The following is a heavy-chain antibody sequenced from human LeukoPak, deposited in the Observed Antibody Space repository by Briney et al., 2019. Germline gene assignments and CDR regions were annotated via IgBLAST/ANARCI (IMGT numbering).Heavy chain of an antibody. CDR1: GGSISSSNYY. CDR3: ARHGASSGDAFDI. J-gene: IGHJ3*02. D-gene: IGHD3-22*01. Sequence: SETLSLTCTVSGGSISSSNYYWGWIRQPPGKGLEWIGSLDYSGTTYYNPSLKSRVTISIETSKSQFSLKVISVTAADTAVYYCARHGASSGDAFDIWGQGTMVTVSS. V-gene: IGHV4-39*01. CDR2: LDYSGTT.